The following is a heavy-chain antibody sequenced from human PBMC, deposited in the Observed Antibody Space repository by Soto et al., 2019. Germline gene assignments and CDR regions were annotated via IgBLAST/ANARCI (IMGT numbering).Heavy chain of an antibody. CDR2: ITSVGTTI. CDR3: ARMYEGSSGTYYSYYFDL. D-gene: IGHD3-10*01. Sequence: PGGSLRLSFAAYAFTFSSYSMSWVRQAPGMGLDRVSIITSVGTTIYYAESVKGHFTISRDNSENTLFLQMNSLRSEDTSLYYCARMYEGSSGTYYSYYFDLWGQGT. CDR1: AFTFSSYS. V-gene: IGHV3-23*01. J-gene: IGHJ4*02.